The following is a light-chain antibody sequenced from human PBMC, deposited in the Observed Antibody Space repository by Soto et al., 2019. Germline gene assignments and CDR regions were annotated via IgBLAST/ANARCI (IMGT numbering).Light chain of an antibody. V-gene: IGKV3-20*01. CDR3: QHYGSSRLT. CDR1: QSVSRSY. CDR2: AAS. Sequence: SLSPGERATLSCRTTQSVSRSYLAWYQQKPGQAPRLLIYAASTRATGIPDRFGGSGSGTDFTLTISRLEPEDFAVYYCQHYGSSRLTFGGGTKVDIK. J-gene: IGKJ4*01.